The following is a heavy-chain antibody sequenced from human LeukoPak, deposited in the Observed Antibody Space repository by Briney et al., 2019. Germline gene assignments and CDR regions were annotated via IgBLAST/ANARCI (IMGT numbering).Heavy chain of an antibody. CDR2: IYPGDSDT. D-gene: IGHD6-13*01. CDR1: GYSFTSYW. CDR3: ARQSIAAAWSFSSFDY. J-gene: IGHJ4*02. V-gene: IGHV5-51*01. Sequence: GESLQISCKGSGYSFTSYWIGWVRQMPGKGLEWMGIIYPGDSDTRYSPSFQGQVTISADKSISTAYLQWSSLKASDTAMYYCARQSIAAAWSFSSFDYWGQGTLVTVSS.